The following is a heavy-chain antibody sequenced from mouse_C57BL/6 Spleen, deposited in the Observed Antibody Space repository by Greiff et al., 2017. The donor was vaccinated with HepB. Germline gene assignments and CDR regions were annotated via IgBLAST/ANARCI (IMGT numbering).Heavy chain of an antibody. Sequence: VKLVESGAELVRPGASVKLSCKASGYTFTDYYINWVKQRPGQGLEWIARIYPGSGNTYYNEKFKGKATLTAEKSSSTAYMQLSSLTSEDSAVYFCAREGVFYDYSMDYWGQGTSVTVSS. CDR1: GYTFTDYY. CDR3: AREGVFYDYSMDY. CDR2: IYPGSGNT. V-gene: IGHV1-76*01. D-gene: IGHD2-4*01. J-gene: IGHJ4*01.